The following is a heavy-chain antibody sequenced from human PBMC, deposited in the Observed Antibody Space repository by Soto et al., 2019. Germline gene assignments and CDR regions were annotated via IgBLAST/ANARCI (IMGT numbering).Heavy chain of an antibody. CDR3: ARGMIRGVVYYGVEV. Sequence: QEQLVESGGGAVQPGRSLRLSCTASGFSFSSYDMHWVRQAPGEGLEWVSAMSFDGSYKHYADSVKGRFTISRDNSENPRYLQMNGLRPEDTAVYFCARGMIRGVVYYGVEVWGQGTTVTVS. V-gene: IGHV3-30*03. CDR1: GFSFSSYD. D-gene: IGHD3-10*01. J-gene: IGHJ6*02. CDR2: MSFDGSYK.